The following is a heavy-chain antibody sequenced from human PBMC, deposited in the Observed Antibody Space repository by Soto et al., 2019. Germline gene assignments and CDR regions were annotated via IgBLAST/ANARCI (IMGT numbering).Heavy chain of an antibody. CDR2: IYYSGST. J-gene: IGHJ5*02. V-gene: IGHV4-30-4*01. CDR1: GGSISSGDYY. Sequence: SETLSLTCTVSGGSISSGDYYWSWIRQPPGKGLEWIGYIYYSGSTYYNPSLKSRVTISVDTSKNQFSLKLSSVTAADTAVYYCARESTPDFWSGYYTNWFDPWGQGTLVTVSS. D-gene: IGHD3-3*01. CDR3: ARESTPDFWSGYYTNWFDP.